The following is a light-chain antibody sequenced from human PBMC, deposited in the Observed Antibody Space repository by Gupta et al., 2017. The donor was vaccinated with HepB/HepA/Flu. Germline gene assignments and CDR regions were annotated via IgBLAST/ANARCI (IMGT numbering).Light chain of an antibody. CDR1: KLGDKY. CDR2: EDT. Sequence: SYELTQPPSVSVSPGQTARITCSGDKLGDKYVCWYQQRPGQSPVLVIYEDTKRSSGIPERFSGSNSGNTATLTISGTQAIDESDYYCQAWDSSAVVFGGGTKLTVL. CDR3: QAWDSSAVV. J-gene: IGLJ2*01. V-gene: IGLV3-1*01.